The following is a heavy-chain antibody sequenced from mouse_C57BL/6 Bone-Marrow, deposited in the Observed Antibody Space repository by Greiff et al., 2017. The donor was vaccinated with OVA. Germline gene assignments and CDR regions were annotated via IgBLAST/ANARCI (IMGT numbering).Heavy chain of an antibody. CDR2: IHPNSGST. D-gene: IGHD2-5*01. Sequence: QVQLKQPGAELVKPGASVKLSCKASGYTFTSYWMHWVKQRPGQGLEWIGMIHPNSGSTNYNEKFKSKATLTVDKSSSTAYMQLSSLTSEDSAVYYCARRDYSNLYYYAMDYWGQGTSVTVSS. V-gene: IGHV1-64*01. J-gene: IGHJ4*01. CDR3: ARRDYSNLYYYAMDY. CDR1: GYTFTSYW.